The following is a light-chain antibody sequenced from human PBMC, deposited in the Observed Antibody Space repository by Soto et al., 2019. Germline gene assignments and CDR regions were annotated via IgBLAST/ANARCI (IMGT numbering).Light chain of an antibody. J-gene: IGLJ1*01. V-gene: IGLV2-11*01. CDR2: DVS. Sequence: QSALTQPRSVSGAPGQSVTISCTGTSSDVGGYNYVSWYQQHPGKAPKLMIYDVSKRPSGVPDRFSGSKSGNTASLTISGLQAEDEDDYYCCSYAGSYTSRVFGTGTKLTVL. CDR3: CSYAGSYTSRV. CDR1: SSDVGGYNY.